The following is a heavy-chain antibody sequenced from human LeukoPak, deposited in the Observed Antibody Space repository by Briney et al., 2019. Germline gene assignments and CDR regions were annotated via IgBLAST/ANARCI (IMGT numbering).Heavy chain of an antibody. V-gene: IGHV1-2*02. CDR2: INPNSGGT. J-gene: IGHJ4*02. CDR1: GYTFTGYY. CDR3: AREEVVVTAMCIDY. D-gene: IGHD2-21*02. Sequence: ASVKVSCKASGYTFTGYYMHWVRQAPGQGLEWMGWINPNSGGTNYAQKFQGRVTMTRDTSISTAYMELSRLRSDDTAVYYRAREEVVVTAMCIDYWGQGTLVTVSS.